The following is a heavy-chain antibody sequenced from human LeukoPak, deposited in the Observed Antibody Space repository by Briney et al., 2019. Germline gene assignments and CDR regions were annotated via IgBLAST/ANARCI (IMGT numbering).Heavy chain of an antibody. CDR2: IYYSGST. Sequence: SETLSLTCTVSGGSISSSSYYWGWIRQPPGKGLEWIGSIYYSGSTYYNPSLKSRVTISVDTSKNQFSLKLSSVTAADTAVYYCARERLDTYGMDVWGQGTTVTVSS. V-gene: IGHV4-39*07. J-gene: IGHJ6*02. CDR1: GGSISSSSYY. CDR3: ARERLDTYGMDV. D-gene: IGHD5-18*01.